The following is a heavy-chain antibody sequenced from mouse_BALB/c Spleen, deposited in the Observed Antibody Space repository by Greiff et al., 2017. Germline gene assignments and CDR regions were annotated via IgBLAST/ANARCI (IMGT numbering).Heavy chain of an antibody. CDR1: GYTFTSYY. Sequence: QVHVKQSGPELVKPGASVRISCKASGYTFTSYYIHWVKQRPGQGLEWIGWIYPGNVNTKYNEKFKGKATLTADKSSSTAYMQLSSLTSEDSAVYFCARSEEFHYAMDYWGQGTSVTVSS. J-gene: IGHJ4*01. CDR2: IYPGNVNT. CDR3: ARSEEFHYAMDY. V-gene: IGHV1S56*01.